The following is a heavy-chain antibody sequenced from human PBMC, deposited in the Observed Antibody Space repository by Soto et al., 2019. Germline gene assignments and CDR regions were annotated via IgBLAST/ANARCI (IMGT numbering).Heavy chain of an antibody. Sequence: SVKVSCKASGGTFSSYAISWVRQAPGQGREWMGGIIPIFGTANYAQKFQGRVTITADESTSTAYMELSSLRSEDTAVYYCARPVVTTVNYYYYGMDVWGQGTTVTVSS. CDR2: IIPIFGTA. V-gene: IGHV1-69*13. J-gene: IGHJ6*02. D-gene: IGHD2-15*01. CDR1: GGTFSSYA. CDR3: ARPVVTTVNYYYYGMDV.